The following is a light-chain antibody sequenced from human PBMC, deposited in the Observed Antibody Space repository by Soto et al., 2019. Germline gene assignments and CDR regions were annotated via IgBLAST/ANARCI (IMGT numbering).Light chain of an antibody. V-gene: IGKV3-11*01. CDR2: GAS. Sequence: VLTQSPATLSLSPGERATLSCRASENVRTFVDWYQQKPGQAPRLLIYGASNRATDIPARFSGSGSGTDFTLTISNLEHEDFAVYYCQQQSHWPPWTFGQGTRVEIQ. CDR3: QQQSHWPPWT. CDR1: ENVRTF. J-gene: IGKJ1*01.